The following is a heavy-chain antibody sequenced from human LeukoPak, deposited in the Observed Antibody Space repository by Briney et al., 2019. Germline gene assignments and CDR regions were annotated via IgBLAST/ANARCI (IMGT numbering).Heavy chain of an antibody. V-gene: IGHV3-21*06. CDR1: GFTFSSHS. D-gene: IGHD6-25*01. CDR3: ARALKPYGSSGTTYAFDI. J-gene: IGHJ3*02. Sequence: NPGGSLRLSCAASGFTFSSHSMTWVRQAPGKGLEWVSSISSSSNYIYYADSVKGRFTISRDNAKNSVVLQMNSLRAEDTAVYYCARALKPYGSSGTTYAFDIWGQGTMVTVSS. CDR2: ISSSSNYI.